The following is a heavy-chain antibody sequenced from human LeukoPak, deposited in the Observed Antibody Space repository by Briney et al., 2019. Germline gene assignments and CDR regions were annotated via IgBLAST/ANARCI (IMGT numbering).Heavy chain of an antibody. Sequence: GASVKVSCKVSGYTLTELSMHWVRQAPGKGLEWMGGFDPEDGETIYAQKFQGRVTMTEDTSTDTAYMELSSLRSEDTAVYYCATDPNYYDSSGYYPWGQGTLVTVSS. CDR2: FDPEDGET. CDR1: GYTLTELS. J-gene: IGHJ5*02. D-gene: IGHD3-22*01. CDR3: ATDPNYYDSSGYYP. V-gene: IGHV1-24*01.